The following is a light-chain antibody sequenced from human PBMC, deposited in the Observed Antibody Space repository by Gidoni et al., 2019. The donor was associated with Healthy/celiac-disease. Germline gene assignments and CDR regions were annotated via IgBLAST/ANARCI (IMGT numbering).Light chain of an antibody. V-gene: IGKV3-20*01. CDR3: QQYGSSPPGT. CDR2: GAS. J-gene: IGKJ1*01. Sequence: IVFTQSPDTLSLSPGERATLTCRSSPCVSSSYLAWYQQKPGQAPRLLIYGASSRATGSPDRFSSSGSGTDFTLTISRLEPEEFAVDYCQQYGSSPPGTFXQXTKVXIK. CDR1: PCVSSSY.